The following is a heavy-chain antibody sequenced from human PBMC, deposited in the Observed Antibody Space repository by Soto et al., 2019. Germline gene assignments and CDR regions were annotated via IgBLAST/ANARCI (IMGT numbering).Heavy chain of an antibody. J-gene: IGHJ4*02. CDR3: ALLYGGSIDY. CDR1: GFTASCNY. CDR2: IYSGGST. Sequence: GGSLRLSCAASGFTASCNYMSWVRQAPGKGLEWVSVIYSGGSTYYADSVKGRFTISRHNSKNTLYLQMNSLRAEDTAVYYCALLYGGSIDYWGQGTLVTVSS. V-gene: IGHV3-53*04. D-gene: IGHD2-15*01.